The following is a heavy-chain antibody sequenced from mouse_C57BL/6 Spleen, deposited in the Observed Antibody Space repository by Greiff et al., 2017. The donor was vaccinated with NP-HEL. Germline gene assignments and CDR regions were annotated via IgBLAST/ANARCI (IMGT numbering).Heavy chain of an antibody. CDR3: ARGVDAWFAY. V-gene: IGHV1-52*01. D-gene: IGHD2-3*01. J-gene: IGHJ3*01. Sequence: QVQLQQPGAELVRPGSSVKLSCKASGYTFTSYWMHWVKQRPIQGLEWIGNIDPSDSETNYNQKFKDKATLTVDKSSSTAYMQLSSLTSEDSAVYYCARGVDAWFAYWGQGTLVTVSA. CDR2: IDPSDSET. CDR1: GYTFTSYW.